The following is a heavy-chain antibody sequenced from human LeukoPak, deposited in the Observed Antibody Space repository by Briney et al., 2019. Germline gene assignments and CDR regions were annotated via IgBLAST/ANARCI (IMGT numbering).Heavy chain of an antibody. CDR2: ISGSGGST. J-gene: IGHJ4*02. CDR1: GFTFSSYA. Sequence: GGSLRLSCAASGFTFSSYAMSWVRQAPGKGLEWVSAISGSGGSTYYADSVKGRFTISRDNSKNTLYLQMNSLRAEDTAVYYCAKDVNSGSYAFGEKTYFDYWGQGTLVTVSS. V-gene: IGHV3-23*01. D-gene: IGHD3-10*01. CDR3: AKDVNSGSYAFGEKTYFDY.